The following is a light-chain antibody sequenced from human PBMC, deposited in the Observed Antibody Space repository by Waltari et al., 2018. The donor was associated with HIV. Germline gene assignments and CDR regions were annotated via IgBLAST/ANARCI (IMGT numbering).Light chain of an antibody. V-gene: IGLV3-9*01. Sequence: SYELTQTPSVSVALGQTAKVACGGVNLASKDVHWYQQKPGRPPVLVIYDNNKRPSGIPGRFSGFNSGITATLTISGAQGDDEADYYCQVWDSDTGVFGSGTKVTVL. CDR2: DNN. CDR1: NLASKD. CDR3: QVWDSDTGV. J-gene: IGLJ1*01.